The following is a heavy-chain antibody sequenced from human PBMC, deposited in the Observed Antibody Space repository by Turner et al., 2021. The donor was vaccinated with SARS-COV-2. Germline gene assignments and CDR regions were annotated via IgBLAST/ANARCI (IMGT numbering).Heavy chain of an antibody. D-gene: IGHD3-22*01. CDR1: VFTFTSYA. J-gene: IGHJ4*02. Sequence: QVQLVESGGGVVQPGRSLRLSCAASVFTFTSYAMHWVRQAPGKGLEWVAVISYDGSNKYYADSVKGRLTISRDNSKNTLYLQMNSLRAEDTAVYYCARDKTGGYYGPLDYWGQGTLVTVSS. CDR3: ARDKTGGYYGPLDY. V-gene: IGHV3-30-3*01. CDR2: ISYDGSNK.